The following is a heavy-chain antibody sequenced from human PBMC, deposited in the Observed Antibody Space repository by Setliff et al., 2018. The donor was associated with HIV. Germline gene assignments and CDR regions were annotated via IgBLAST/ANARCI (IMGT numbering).Heavy chain of an antibody. CDR2: IYYSGST. V-gene: IGHV4-59*11. D-gene: IGHD1-26*01. Sequence: SETLSLTCTVSGGSISSHYWSWIRQPPGKGLEWIGSIYYSGSTNYNPSLKSRVTISVDTSKNQFSLKLGSVTAADTAVYYCARDSVGATQMDYWGQGTLVTVSS. CDR3: ARDSVGATQMDY. CDR1: GGSISSHY. J-gene: IGHJ4*02.